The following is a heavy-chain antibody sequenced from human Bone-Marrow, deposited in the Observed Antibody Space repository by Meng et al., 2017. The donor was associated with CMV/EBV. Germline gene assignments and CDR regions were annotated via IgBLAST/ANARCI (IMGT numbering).Heavy chain of an antibody. CDR3: ARPYDSLTGGDDAFDI. CDR1: GGSVSSGSYY. D-gene: IGHD3-9*01. J-gene: IGHJ3*02. V-gene: IGHV4-61*01. CDR2: IYYSGST. Sequence: SETLSLTCTVSGGSVSSGSYYWSWIRQPPGKGLEWIGYIYYSGSTNYNPSLKSRVTMSVDTSKNQFSLKLISVTAADTAVYYCARPYDSLTGGDDAFDIWGQGKMVTVSS.